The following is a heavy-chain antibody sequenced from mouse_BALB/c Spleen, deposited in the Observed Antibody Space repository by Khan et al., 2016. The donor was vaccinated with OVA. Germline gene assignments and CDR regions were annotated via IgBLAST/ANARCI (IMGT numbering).Heavy chain of an antibody. CDR2: ISSRGST. CDR3: ARDGSRYNYAMDY. CDR1: VYSITSDYA. V-gene: IGHV3-2*02. Sequence: EVKLLESGPGLVKPSQSLSLTCTVTVYSITSDYAWNWIRQFPGNKLEWMGYISSRGSTNYNPALKSRISITRDTSKNQFFLQLNSVTTEDTATYYCARDGSRYNYAMDYWGQGTSVTVSS. D-gene: IGHD2-3*01. J-gene: IGHJ4*01.